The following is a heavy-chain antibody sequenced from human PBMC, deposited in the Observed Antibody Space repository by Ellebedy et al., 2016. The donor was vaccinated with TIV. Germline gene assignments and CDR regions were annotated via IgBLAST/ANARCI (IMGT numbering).Heavy chain of an antibody. CDR1: GFAFSSYA. J-gene: IGHJ4*02. CDR2: ISGSGDKT. D-gene: IGHD6-19*01. CDR3: AKDMEEAVAGTDY. V-gene: IGHV3-23*01. Sequence: GGSLRLSCAASGFAFSSYAMSWVRQAPGKGLEWVAAISGSGDKTYYADSVKGRFALSRDNSKNTMYLQMNSLRVEDTAVYYCAKDMEEAVAGTDYWGQGTPVTVSS.